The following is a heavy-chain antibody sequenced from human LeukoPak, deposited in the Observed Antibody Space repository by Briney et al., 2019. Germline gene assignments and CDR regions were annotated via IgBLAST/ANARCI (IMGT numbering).Heavy chain of an antibody. CDR1: GFTFSTYA. CDR3: AKDGIAARLADY. J-gene: IGHJ4*02. D-gene: IGHD6-6*01. V-gene: IGHV3-23*01. Sequence: GGSLRLSCAASGFTFSTYAMSWVRQAPGKGLEWVSIISGSGGSTYYADSVKGRFTISRGNSKNTLYLQMNSLRAEDTAVYYCAKDGIAARLADYWGQGTLVTVSS. CDR2: ISGSGGST.